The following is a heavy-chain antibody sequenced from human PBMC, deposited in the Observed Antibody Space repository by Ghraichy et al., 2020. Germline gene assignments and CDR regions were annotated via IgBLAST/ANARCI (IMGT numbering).Heavy chain of an antibody. CDR2: IYSAGLT. J-gene: IGHJ4*02. Sequence: GGSLRLSCEASGITVSTKYMHWVRQAPGKGLEWVSLIYSAGLTRYADSVRDRFTISRDLSTNKLFLQMDSLRAEDTAVYYCVGGNCGCDCYFDYWGQGTLVTFSS. CDR1: GITVSTKY. D-gene: IGHD2-21*02. V-gene: IGHV3-66*01. CDR3: VGGNCGCDCYFDY.